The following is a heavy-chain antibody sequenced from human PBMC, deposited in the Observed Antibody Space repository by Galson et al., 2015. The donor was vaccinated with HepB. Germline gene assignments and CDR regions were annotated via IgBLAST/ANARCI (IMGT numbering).Heavy chain of an antibody. J-gene: IGHJ5*02. V-gene: IGHV1-18*01. Sequence: SVKLSCKASGYTFTSYGMSWVRQAPGKGLEWVACIRAYKSNTYYAQYVKGRVTITRDTSTSTAYMQLNSLRADDTAVYYCAIELSGWDSSSYSDHWGQGTLVTVSS. CDR2: IRAYKSNT. CDR3: AIELSGWDSSSYSDH. D-gene: IGHD6-19*01. CDR1: GYTFTSYG.